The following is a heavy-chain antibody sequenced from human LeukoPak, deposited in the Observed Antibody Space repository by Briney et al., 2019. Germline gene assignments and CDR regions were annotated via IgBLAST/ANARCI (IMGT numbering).Heavy chain of an antibody. CDR2: ISGSGGST. V-gene: IGHV3-23*01. D-gene: IGHD3-22*01. J-gene: IGHJ4*02. Sequence: PGGSLRLSCAASGXTFSSYAMSWVRQAPGKGLESVLAISGSGGSTDYADSVKGRFTISRDNSKNTLYMQMNSLRAEDTAVYYCASYDSSGYYHYFDYWGQGTLVTVSS. CDR1: GXTFSSYA. CDR3: ASYDSSGYYHYFDY.